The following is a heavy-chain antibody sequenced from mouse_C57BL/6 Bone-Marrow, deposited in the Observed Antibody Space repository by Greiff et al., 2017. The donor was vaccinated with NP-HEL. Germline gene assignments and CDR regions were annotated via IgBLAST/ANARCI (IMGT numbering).Heavy chain of an antibody. CDR3: ATSTAVGRYYAMDY. CDR1: GYSFTDYN. Sequence: EVQLQQSGPELVKPGASVKISCKASGYSFTDYNMNWVKQSNGKSLEWIGVINPNYGTTSYNQKFKGKATLTVDQSSSTAYMQLNSLTSEDSAVYYCATSTAVGRYYAMDYWGQGTSVTVSS. D-gene: IGHD1-1*01. J-gene: IGHJ4*01. CDR2: INPNYGTT. V-gene: IGHV1-39*01.